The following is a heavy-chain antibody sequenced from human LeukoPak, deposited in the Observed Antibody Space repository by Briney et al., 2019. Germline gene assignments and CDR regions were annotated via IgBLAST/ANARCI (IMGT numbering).Heavy chain of an antibody. Sequence: PSETLSLTCTVSGGSISSSSYSWGWIRQPPGKGLEWIGSIYYSGSTYYNPSLKSRVTISVDTSKNQFSLKLSSVTAADTAVYYCARLPYSRGFVFDYWGQGTLVTVSS. D-gene: IGHD6-19*01. V-gene: IGHV4-39*01. CDR3: ARLPYSRGFVFDY. J-gene: IGHJ4*02. CDR2: IYYSGST. CDR1: GGSISSSSYS.